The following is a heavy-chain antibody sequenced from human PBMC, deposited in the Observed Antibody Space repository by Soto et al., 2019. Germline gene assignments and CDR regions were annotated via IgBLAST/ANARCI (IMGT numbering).Heavy chain of an antibody. CDR1: GGSISSGGYY. V-gene: IGHV4-31*03. CDR3: ARDRRYYDSSGYPSFDY. CDR2: IYYSGST. J-gene: IGHJ4*02. Sequence: PSETLSLTCTVCGGSISSGGYYWSWIRQHPGKGLEWIGYIYYSGSTYYNPSLKSRVTISVDTSKNQFSLKLSSVTAADTAVYYCARDRRYYDSSGYPSFDYWGQGTLVTVSS. D-gene: IGHD3-22*01.